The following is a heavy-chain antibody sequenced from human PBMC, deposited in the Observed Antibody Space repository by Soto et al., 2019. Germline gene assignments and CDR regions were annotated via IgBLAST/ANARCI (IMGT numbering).Heavy chain of an antibody. CDR3: IGSRSNYDGMDV. D-gene: IGHD2-15*01. J-gene: IGHJ6*02. CDR1: GFSFSSYG. Sequence: GSLRLSCSASGFSFSSYGMHWVRQAPGKGLEWVAVISYDGSNKYYADSVKGRFTISRDNSKNTLYLQMNSLRAEDTAVYYCIGSRSNYDGMDVWGQGTTVTV. CDR2: ISYDGSNK. V-gene: IGHV3-30*03.